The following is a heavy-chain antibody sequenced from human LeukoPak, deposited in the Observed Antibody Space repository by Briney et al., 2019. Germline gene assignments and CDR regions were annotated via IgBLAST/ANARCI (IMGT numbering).Heavy chain of an antibody. CDR2: INHSGST. D-gene: IGHD3-22*01. CDR1: GGSFSGYY. Sequence: SETLSLTCAVYGGSFSGYYWGWIRQPPGKGLEWIGEINHSGSTNYNPSLKSRVTISVDTSKNQFSLKLSSVTAADTAVYYCARVLHDSRGYYYFDYWGPGTLVTVSS. J-gene: IGHJ4*02. CDR3: ARVLHDSRGYYYFDY. V-gene: IGHV4-34*01.